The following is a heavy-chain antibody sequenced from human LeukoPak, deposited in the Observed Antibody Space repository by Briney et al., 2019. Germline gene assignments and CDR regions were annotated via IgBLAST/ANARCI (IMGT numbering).Heavy chain of an antibody. CDR2: ISGSGGST. CDR1: GFTFSSYA. V-gene: IGHV3-23*01. D-gene: IGHD6-19*01. CDR3: AKPTGYSSGWYDY. J-gene: IGHJ4*02. Sequence: TGGSLRLSCAASGFTFSSYAMSWVRQAPGKGLEWVSAISGSGGSTYYADSVKGRFTISRDNSKNTLYLQMNSLRAEDTAVYYCAKPTGYSSGWYDYWGQGTLVTVSS.